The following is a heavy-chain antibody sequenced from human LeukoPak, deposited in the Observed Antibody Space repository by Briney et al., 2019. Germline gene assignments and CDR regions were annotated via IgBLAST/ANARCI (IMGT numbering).Heavy chain of an antibody. CDR3: ARVGYYYDSSTYSDGFDM. CDR2: ISSSSTYI. D-gene: IGHD3-22*01. Sequence: EGSLRLSCAASGFTLRSYSMNWVRQAPGKGLEWVSSISSSSTYIYYADSVKGRFTISRDNAKNSLYLQMNSLRAEDTAVYYCARVGYYYDSSTYSDGFDMWGQGTMVTVSS. CDR1: GFTLRSYS. V-gene: IGHV3-21*01. J-gene: IGHJ3*02.